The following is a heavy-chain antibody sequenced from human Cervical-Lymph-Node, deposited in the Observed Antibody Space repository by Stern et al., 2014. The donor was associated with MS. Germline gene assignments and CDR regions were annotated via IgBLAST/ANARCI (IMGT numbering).Heavy chain of an antibody. V-gene: IGHV4-31*03. CDR1: GAPVSSGGYY. CDR2: IHHTGAT. J-gene: IGHJ3*02. Sequence: QVQLQESGPGLVKPSQTLSLSCTVSGAPVSSGGYYWTWIRQLPGQGLAWVGYIHHTGATFYNPSLKSRVAISVDTSENQFSLKLTSVTAADTAVYYCAAIGPRMEGACFDIWGQGTMVTVSS. D-gene: IGHD2-21*01. CDR3: AAIGPRMEGACFDI.